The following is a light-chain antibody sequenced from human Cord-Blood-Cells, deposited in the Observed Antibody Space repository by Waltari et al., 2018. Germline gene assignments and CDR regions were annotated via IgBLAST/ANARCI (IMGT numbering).Light chain of an antibody. CDR3: SSYTSSSTRV. CDR1: SSDVGGYNY. V-gene: IGLV2-14*01. CDR2: EVS. J-gene: IGLJ3*02. Sequence: QSALTQPASVSGSPGQSITISCPGTSSDVGGYNYVSWYQQHPGKAPKLMLYEVSNRPSGVSNRFSGSKSGNTASLTISGLQAEDEADYYCSSYTSSSTRVFGGGTKLTVL.